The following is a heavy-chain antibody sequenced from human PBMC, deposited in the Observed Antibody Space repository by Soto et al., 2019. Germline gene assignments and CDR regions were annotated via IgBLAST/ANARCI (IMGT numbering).Heavy chain of an antibody. D-gene: IGHD4-17*01. J-gene: IGHJ5*02. Sequence: GGSLRLSCAASGFTFSSYSMNWVRQAPGKGLEWVSSISSSSYIYYADSVKGRFTISRDNAKNSLYLQMNSLRAEDTAVYYCARDRDYCDYADGFDPWGQGTLVTVSS. CDR1: GFTFSSYS. CDR3: ARDRDYCDYADGFDP. V-gene: IGHV3-21*01. CDR2: ISSSSYI.